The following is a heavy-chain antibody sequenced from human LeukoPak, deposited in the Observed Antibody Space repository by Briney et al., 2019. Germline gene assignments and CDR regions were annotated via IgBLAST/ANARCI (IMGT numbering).Heavy chain of an antibody. Sequence: GRSLRLSCAASGFTFSSYAMHWVRQAPGKGLEWVAVISYDGSNKYYADSVKGRFTISRDTSKNTLYLQMNSLRDEDTAVYYCARDNIVATFDYWGQGTLVTVSS. CDR2: ISYDGSNK. D-gene: IGHD5-12*01. J-gene: IGHJ4*02. CDR3: ARDNIVATFDY. CDR1: GFTFSSYA. V-gene: IGHV3-30-3*01.